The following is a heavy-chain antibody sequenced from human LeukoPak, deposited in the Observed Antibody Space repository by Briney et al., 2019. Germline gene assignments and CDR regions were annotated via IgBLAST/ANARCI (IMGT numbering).Heavy chain of an antibody. D-gene: IGHD6-19*01. CDR2: IYYSGST. CDR1: GGSISSSSYY. CDR3: ARHLRTQRTYRSGWTDDVLDI. J-gene: IGHJ3*02. V-gene: IGHV4-39*01. Sequence: SETLSLTCTVSGGSISSSSYYWGWIRQPPGKGLEWIGSIYYSGSTYYNPSLKSRVTISVDTSKNQFSLKLSSVTAADTAVYYCARHLRTQRTYRSGWTDDVLDIWGQGTMVTVSS.